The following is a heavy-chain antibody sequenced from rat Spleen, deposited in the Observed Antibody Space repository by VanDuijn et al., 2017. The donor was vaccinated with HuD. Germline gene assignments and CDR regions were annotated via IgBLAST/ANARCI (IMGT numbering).Heavy chain of an antibody. Sequence: EVQLVESGGGLVQPGRSLRLSCAPSGFTFSNYDMAWVRQAPTEGLEWVASISTGGGNTYYRASVKGRFTISRDNAKSTLYLQMDSLKSEDMATYYCTTWDYWHNRFDYWGQGVMVTVSS. CDR2: ISTGGGNT. CDR1: GFTFSNYD. CDR3: TTWDYWHNRFDY. J-gene: IGHJ2*01. V-gene: IGHV5-27*01. D-gene: IGHD1-6*01.